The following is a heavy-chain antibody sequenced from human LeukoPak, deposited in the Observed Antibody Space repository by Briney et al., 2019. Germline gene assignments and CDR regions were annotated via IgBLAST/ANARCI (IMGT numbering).Heavy chain of an antibody. CDR1: GFTFSDHY. CDR2: IKNKADSYTT. CDR3: SALIGDY. D-gene: IGHD2/OR15-2a*01. V-gene: IGHV3-72*01. J-gene: IGHJ4*02. Sequence: GGSLRLSCAASGFTFSDHYMDWVRQAPGKGLEWIGRIKNKADSYTTEYAASVKGRFTISRDDSKNSLYLQMNSLKTEDTAVYPCSALIGDYWGRGTLVTVSS.